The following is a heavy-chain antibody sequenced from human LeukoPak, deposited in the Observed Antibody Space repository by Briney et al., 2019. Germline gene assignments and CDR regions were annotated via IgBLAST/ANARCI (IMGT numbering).Heavy chain of an antibody. CDR2: INHSGCT. J-gene: IGHJ3*02. D-gene: IGHD3-22*01. CDR1: GGSFSGYY. Sequence: SETLSLTCAVYGGSFSGYYWSWIRQPPAKGLEWMGEINHSGCTNYNPYIKSRVTISVDPSKNTFPLTLSSVTAADTAAYYCARGTSDQFVTMIVSQAFDIWGQGTMVTVSS. V-gene: IGHV4-34*01. CDR3: ARGTSDQFVTMIVSQAFDI.